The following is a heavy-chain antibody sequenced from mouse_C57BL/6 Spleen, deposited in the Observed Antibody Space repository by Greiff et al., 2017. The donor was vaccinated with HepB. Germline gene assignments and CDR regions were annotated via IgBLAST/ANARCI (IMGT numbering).Heavy chain of an antibody. Sequence: QVQLQQPGAELVKPGASVKLSCKASGYTFTSYWMQWVKQRPGQGLEWIGEIDPSDSYTNYNQKFKGKATLTVDTSSSTAYMQLSSLTSEDSAVYYCARKAGNYAWFAYWGQGTLVTVSA. D-gene: IGHD2-1*01. V-gene: IGHV1-50*01. J-gene: IGHJ3*01. CDR2: IDPSDSYT. CDR3: ARKAGNYAWFAY. CDR1: GYTFTSYW.